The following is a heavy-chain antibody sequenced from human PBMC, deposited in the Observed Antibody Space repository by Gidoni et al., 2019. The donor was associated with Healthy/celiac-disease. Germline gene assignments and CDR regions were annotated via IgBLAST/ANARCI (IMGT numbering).Heavy chain of an antibody. V-gene: IGHV3-23*01. CDR2: ISGSGGST. Sequence: EVQLLASGGGLGQPGGSLRLFCAASGFTFSSQAMSWVRQVQGKGLEWVAAISGSGGSTYYAGSVKGRFTISRDNSKNTLYLQMNSLIAEDTAVYDCAKDWALYYYDSSGYFDYWGQGTLVTVSS. CDR1: GFTFSSQA. D-gene: IGHD3-22*01. CDR3: AKDWALYYYDSSGYFDY. J-gene: IGHJ4*02.